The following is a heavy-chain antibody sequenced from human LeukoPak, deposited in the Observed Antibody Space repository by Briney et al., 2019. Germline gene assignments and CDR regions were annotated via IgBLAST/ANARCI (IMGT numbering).Heavy chain of an antibody. Sequence: GGSLRLYCAASGFTFSSYAMSWVRQAPGKGLEWVSAISGSGGSTYYADSVKGRFTISRDNSKNTLYLQMNSLRAEDTAVYYCAKMYYYDSRVDYWGQGTLVTVSS. V-gene: IGHV3-23*01. CDR2: ISGSGGST. CDR1: GFTFSSYA. D-gene: IGHD3-22*01. J-gene: IGHJ4*02. CDR3: AKMYYYDSRVDY.